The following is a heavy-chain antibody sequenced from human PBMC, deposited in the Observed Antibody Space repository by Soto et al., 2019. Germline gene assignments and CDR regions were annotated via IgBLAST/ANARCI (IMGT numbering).Heavy chain of an antibody. J-gene: IGHJ4*02. CDR2: IXPNSGGT. Sequence: XSVKXSWKASGCTFTGYYMHWVRQAPGQGLEXMGWIXPNSGGTNYAXXFQGWVTXXRDKSIRTAYMEMRRLRSDDTAVYYCARDRYDYWGQGTLVTVSS. CDR3: ARDRYDY. CDR1: GCTFTGYY. V-gene: IGHV1-2*04.